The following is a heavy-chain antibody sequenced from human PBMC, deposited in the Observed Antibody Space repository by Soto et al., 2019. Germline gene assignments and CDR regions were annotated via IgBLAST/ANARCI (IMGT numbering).Heavy chain of an antibody. D-gene: IGHD6-6*01. J-gene: IGHJ4*02. Sequence: GGSLRLSCAASGFTFSSYGMHWVRQAPGKGLEWVAVISYDGSNKYYADSVKGQFTISRDNSKSTLYLQMNSLRAEDTAVYYCAKDIGSSSAFDYWGQGTLVTVSS. CDR1: GFTFSSYG. V-gene: IGHV3-30*18. CDR2: ISYDGSNK. CDR3: AKDIGSSSAFDY.